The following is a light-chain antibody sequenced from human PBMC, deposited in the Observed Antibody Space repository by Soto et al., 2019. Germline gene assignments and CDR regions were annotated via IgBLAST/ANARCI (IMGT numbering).Light chain of an antibody. Sequence: QSVLTQPPSASGTPGQRVTISCSGSSSNIGSNYVYWYQQLPGTAPKLLIYRNNQRPSGVPDRFSGSKSGTSASLAISGLRSEYEADYYCAAWDDSLRGVFGGGTQLTVL. CDR1: SSNIGSNY. CDR3: AAWDDSLRGV. V-gene: IGLV1-47*01. CDR2: RNN. J-gene: IGLJ2*01.